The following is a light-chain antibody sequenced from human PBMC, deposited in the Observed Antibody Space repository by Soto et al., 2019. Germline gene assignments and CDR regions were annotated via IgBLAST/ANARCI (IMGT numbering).Light chain of an antibody. J-gene: IGLJ2*01. CDR1: SSNIGSNY. CDR3: AAWDDSLSGLV. Sequence: QAVVTQPPSASGTAGQRVTISCSGSSSNIGSNYVYWYQQLPGTAPKLLIYRNNQRPSGVPDRFSGSKSGTSASLAISGLRSEDEADYYCAAWDDSLSGLVFRGGTKLTVL. V-gene: IGLV1-47*01. CDR2: RNN.